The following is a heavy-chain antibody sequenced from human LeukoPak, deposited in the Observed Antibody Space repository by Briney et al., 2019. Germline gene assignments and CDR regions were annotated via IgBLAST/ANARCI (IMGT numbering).Heavy chain of an antibody. CDR3: ARDLVTVTKGFDI. CDR2: ISYIGST. J-gene: IGHJ3*02. V-gene: IGHV4-59*11. D-gene: IGHD4-17*01. Sequence: SETLSLTCAVSDDSFSSHYWTWIRQPPGKGLEWIGFISYIGSTNYNPSLKSRVTISIDTSKNQFSLKLSSVTAADTAVYYCARDLVTVTKGFDIWGQGTMVSVSS. CDR1: DDSFSSHY.